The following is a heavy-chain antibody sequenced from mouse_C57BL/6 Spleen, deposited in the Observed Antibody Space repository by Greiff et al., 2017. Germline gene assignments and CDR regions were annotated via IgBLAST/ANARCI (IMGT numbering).Heavy chain of an antibody. CDR2: IYPGSGST. CDR1: GYTFTSYW. CDR3: ARLEDGYSIFDY. Sequence: QVQLQQPGAELVKPGASVKMSCKASGYTFTSYWITWVKQRPGQGLEWIGDIYPGSGSTNYNEKFKSKATLTVDTSSSTAYMQLSSLTSEDSAVYYCARLEDGYSIFDYWGQGTTLTVSS. V-gene: IGHV1-55*01. J-gene: IGHJ2*01. D-gene: IGHD2-3*01.